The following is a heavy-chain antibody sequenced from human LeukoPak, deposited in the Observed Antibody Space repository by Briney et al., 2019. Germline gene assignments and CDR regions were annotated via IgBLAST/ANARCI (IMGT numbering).Heavy chain of an antibody. CDR3: ANHPGRTATQTKYFQH. J-gene: IGHJ1*01. D-gene: IGHD2-15*01. CDR2: ISGSAATT. V-gene: IGHV3-23*01. CDR1: EFTFSSFA. Sequence: PGGSLRLSCTASEFTFSSFAMSWVRQAPGKGLEWVSAISGSAATTFYADSVRGRFTISRDNSKNTLYLQMNSLRAEDTAVYYCANHPGRTATQTKYFQHWGQGTLVTVSS.